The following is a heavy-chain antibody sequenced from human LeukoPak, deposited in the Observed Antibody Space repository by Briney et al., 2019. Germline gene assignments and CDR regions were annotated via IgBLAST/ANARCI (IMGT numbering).Heavy chain of an antibody. V-gene: IGHV3-48*03. D-gene: IGHD6-6*01. CDR2: ISSGGSAI. J-gene: IGHJ4*02. CDR1: GFTFSSYE. CDR3: ARNDYSSSSYFY. Sequence: PGGSLRLSCGASGFTFSSYEMNWVRQAPGKGLEWVSYISSGGSAINYADSVKGRFTISRDNAKNSLYLQMNSLRAEDTAVYYCARNDYSSSSYFYWGQGTLVTVSS.